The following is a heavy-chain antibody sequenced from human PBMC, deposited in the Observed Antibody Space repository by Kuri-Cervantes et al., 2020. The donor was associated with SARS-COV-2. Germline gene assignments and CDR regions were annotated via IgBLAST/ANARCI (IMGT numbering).Heavy chain of an antibody. V-gene: IGHV4-39*01. CDR1: GGSISSSSYY. D-gene: IGHD4-11*01. CDR3: ARLTTSYFDH. CDR2: IYYSGST. Sequence: ESLKISCTVSGGSISSSSYYWGWIRQPPGKGLEWIGSIYYSGSTYYNPSLKSRVTISVDTSKNQFSLKLSSVTAADTAVYYCARLTTSYFDHWGQGTLVTVSS. J-gene: IGHJ4*02.